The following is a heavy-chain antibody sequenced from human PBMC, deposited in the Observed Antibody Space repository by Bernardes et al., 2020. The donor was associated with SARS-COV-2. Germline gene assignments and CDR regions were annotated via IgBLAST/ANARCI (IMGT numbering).Heavy chain of an antibody. CDR1: GGSISSSNW. CDR3: ARGTNDGPNYFDF. V-gene: IGHV4-4*02. J-gene: IGHJ4*02. CDR2: IYRTGIT. Sequence: SETLSLTCAVSGGSISSSNWWSWVRQSPKKVLEWIGEIYRTGITNYNPSFQSRVTMSVDKSNNHFSLKLHSVTAADTAVYYCARGTNDGPNYFDFWGQGTLVAVSS. D-gene: IGHD1-1*01.